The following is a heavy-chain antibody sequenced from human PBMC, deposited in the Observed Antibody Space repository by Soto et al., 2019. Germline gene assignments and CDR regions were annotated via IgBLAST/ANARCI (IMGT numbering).Heavy chain of an antibody. CDR2: ISGSGGST. CDR1: GFTFSSYA. V-gene: IGHV3-23*01. J-gene: IGHJ4*02. Sequence: GGSLRLSCAASGFTFSSYAMSWVRQAPGKGLEWVSAISGSGGSTYYADSVKGRFTISRDNSKNTLYLQMNSLRAEDTAVYYCAKDERRLLLRFLAWAPLDYWGQGTLVTVSS. CDR3: AKDERRLLLRFLAWAPLDY. D-gene: IGHD3-3*01.